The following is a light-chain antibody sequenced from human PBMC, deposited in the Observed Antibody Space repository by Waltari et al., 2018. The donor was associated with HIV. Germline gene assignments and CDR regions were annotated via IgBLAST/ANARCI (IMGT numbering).Light chain of an antibody. CDR2: GAS. CDR1: RDISTD. J-gene: IGKJ5*01. CDR3: QNYDSAPVA. Sequence: DIPLSQAPSSLSASVGDRVTIPCRASRDISTDLAWYKQKSGEVPKLLIYGASTLRSGVSSRFRGSGSATEFTLTINGLQPEDAASYYCQNYDSAPVAFGQGTRLEI. V-gene: IGKV1-27*01.